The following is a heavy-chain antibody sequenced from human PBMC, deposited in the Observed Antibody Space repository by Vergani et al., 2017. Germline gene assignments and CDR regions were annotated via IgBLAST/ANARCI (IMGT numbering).Heavy chain of an antibody. D-gene: IGHD3-22*01. CDR2: IYYSGST. V-gene: IGHV4-59*11. Sequence: QVQLQESGPGLVKPSATLSLTCTVSGGSISSHYWSWIRQPPGKGLEWIGYIYYSGSTNYNPSLKSRVTISVDTSKNQFSLKLSSVTAADTAVYYCARDMYYYDSSGYYYGSAFEYWGQGTLVTVSS. J-gene: IGHJ4*02. CDR1: GGSISSHY. CDR3: ARDMYYYDSSGYYYGSAFEY.